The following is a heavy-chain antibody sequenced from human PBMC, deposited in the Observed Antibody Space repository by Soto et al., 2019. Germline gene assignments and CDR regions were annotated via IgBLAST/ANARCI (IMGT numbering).Heavy chain of an antibody. V-gene: IGHV4-34*01. D-gene: IGHD3-10*01. J-gene: IGHJ5*02. Sequence: QVHLQQWGAGLLKPSETLSLTCAVYGGSFSDTYWNWFRQPPGPGLEWIGEINHNTNTIYNPSLTRRVSISVDTGTNHSSLKLTSVTAADTAGYYWARGVRWFRGSFDPRGLGTLVTVAS. CDR1: GGSFSDTY. CDR3: ARGVRWFRGSFDP. CDR2: INHNTNT.